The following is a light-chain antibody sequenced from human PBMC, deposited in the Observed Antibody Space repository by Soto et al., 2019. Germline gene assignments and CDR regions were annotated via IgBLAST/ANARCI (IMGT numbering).Light chain of an antibody. Sequence: QSALTQHTSVSGSPGQSITISCTGTSSDVGGYNYVSWYQQHPGKAPKLMIYEFSNRPSGVSNRFSGSKSGNTASLTISGLQAEDEADYYCSSYTSSSTLEVFGGGTKLTVL. CDR3: SSYTSSSTLEV. V-gene: IGLV2-14*01. J-gene: IGLJ3*02. CDR1: SSDVGGYNY. CDR2: EFS.